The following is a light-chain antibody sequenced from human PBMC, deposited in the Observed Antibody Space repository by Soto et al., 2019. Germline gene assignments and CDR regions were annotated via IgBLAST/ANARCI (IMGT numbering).Light chain of an antibody. Sequence: IQLTQSPSSVSASVGDRVTMTCRASQGISRWLAWYQQIPGKAPKLLINGASSLQSGVPSRFSGSGSGTDFTLTISSLQPEDFATYYCQQANNLPRTFGQGTKVDIK. V-gene: IGKV1-12*01. CDR1: QGISRW. CDR3: QQANNLPRT. CDR2: GAS. J-gene: IGKJ1*01.